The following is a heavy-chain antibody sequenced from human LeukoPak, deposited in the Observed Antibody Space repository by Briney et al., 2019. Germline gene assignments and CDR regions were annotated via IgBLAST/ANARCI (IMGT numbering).Heavy chain of an antibody. D-gene: IGHD3-10*01. V-gene: IGHV3-74*01. CDR3: ARVSYYYGSGSYRPTAVYYFDY. CDR2: INSDGSST. Sequence: GGSLRLSCAPSGFTFSSYWMHWVRQAPGKGLVWVSRINSDGSSTSYADSVKGRFTISRDNAKNTLYLQMNSLRAEDTAVYYCARVSYYYGSGSYRPTAVYYFDYWGQGTLVTVSS. J-gene: IGHJ4*02. CDR1: GFTFSSYW.